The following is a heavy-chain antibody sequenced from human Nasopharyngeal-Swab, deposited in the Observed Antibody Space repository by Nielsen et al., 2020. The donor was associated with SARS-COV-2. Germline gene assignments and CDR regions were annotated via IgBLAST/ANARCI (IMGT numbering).Heavy chain of an antibody. CDR2: INGDGSGT. Sequence: GESLKISCAASGLTVHTTWMHWVRQAPGQGLVWVARINGDGSGTAYADSVKGRFTISKDSAKNTLYLQMSSLRVEDTAVYYCARYMPGGVAARPWFVPRGQGTLVTVSS. CDR1: GLTVHTTW. V-gene: IGHV3-74*01. J-gene: IGHJ5*02. D-gene: IGHD6-6*01. CDR3: ARYMPGGVAARPWFVP.